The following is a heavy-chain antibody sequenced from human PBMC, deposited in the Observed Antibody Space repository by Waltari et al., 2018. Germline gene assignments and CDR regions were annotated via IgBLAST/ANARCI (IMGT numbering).Heavy chain of an antibody. D-gene: IGHD3-3*01. CDR3: TRGGNYDFWSHSPFVDP. V-gene: IGHV4-34*01. J-gene: IGHJ5*02. Sequence: QVQLQQWGSGLLKPSETLSLTCSVSVASFSASYLAWVRHVPGKGLEWIGQIRHPGNTNYNPSLQSRVAISIDTSRNQFSLSVFSVTAADTGLYFCTRGGNYDFWSHSPFVDPWGQGTQVTVSS. CDR2: IRHPGNT. CDR1: VASFSASY.